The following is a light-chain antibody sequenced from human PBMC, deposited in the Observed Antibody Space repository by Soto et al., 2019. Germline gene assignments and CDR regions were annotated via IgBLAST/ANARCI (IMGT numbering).Light chain of an antibody. CDR2: DTS. CDR3: QEYIQWPPGM. CDR1: QFVSSR. Sequence: DIVVTQSPATLSASPGERVTLSCRASQFVSSRLAWYQRRPGQVPRLLIYDTSTRAPGISARFCGSGYGTEFTLTISSLQAEDFAVYYCQEYIQWPPGMFGPGTTVDIK. V-gene: IGKV3-15*01. J-gene: IGKJ1*01.